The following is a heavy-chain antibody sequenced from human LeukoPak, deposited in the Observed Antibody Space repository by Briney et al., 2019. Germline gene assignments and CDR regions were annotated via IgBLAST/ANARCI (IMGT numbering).Heavy chain of an antibody. CDR3: TRKRLPSDYLGYSV. CDR1: GFSFSSYW. V-gene: IGHV3-7*01. CDR2: KKQDGSEK. D-gene: IGHD4-17*01. J-gene: IGHJ6*04. Sequence: GGTLRLFCAASGFSFSSYWKSWVRQAPGKGLEWVANKKQDGSEKYYVDSVKGRFTVSRDNAKHSLYLQMNSLRAEETAVYYCTRKRLPSDYLGYSVWGKGTTVTDSS.